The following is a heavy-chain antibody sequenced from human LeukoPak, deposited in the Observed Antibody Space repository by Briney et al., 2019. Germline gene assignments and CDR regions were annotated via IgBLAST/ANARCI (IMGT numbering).Heavy chain of an antibody. CDR1: GGSISSYY. J-gene: IGHJ6*03. CDR2: IYYSGST. Sequence: PSETLSLTCTVSGGSISSYYWSWIQQPPGKGLEWIGYIYYSGSTNYNPSLKSRVTISVDTSKNQFSLKLSSVTAADTAVYYRARDVVVVAATPSGHYYYMDVWGKGTTVTVSS. V-gene: IGHV4-59*01. D-gene: IGHD2-15*01. CDR3: ARDVVVVAATPSGHYYYMDV.